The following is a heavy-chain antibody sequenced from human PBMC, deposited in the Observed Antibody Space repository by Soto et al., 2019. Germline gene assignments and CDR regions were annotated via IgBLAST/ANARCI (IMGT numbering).Heavy chain of an antibody. CDR2: IYYSGST. D-gene: IGHD5-12*01. Sequence: PSETLSLTFTVSGGSVSSGSYYWSWIRQPPGKGLEWIGYIYYSGSTNYNPSLKSRVTISVDTSKNQFSLKLSSVTAADTAVYYCARRQVATIGAGYYYGMDVWGQGTTVTVSS. V-gene: IGHV4-61*01. CDR3: ARRQVATIGAGYYYGMDV. CDR1: GGSVSSGSYY. J-gene: IGHJ6*02.